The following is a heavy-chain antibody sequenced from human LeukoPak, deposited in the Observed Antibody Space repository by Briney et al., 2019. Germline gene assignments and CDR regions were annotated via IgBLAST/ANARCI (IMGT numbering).Heavy chain of an antibody. CDR2: INSDGINT. V-gene: IGHV3-74*01. J-gene: IGHJ4*02. CDR1: GFTFSNYW. CDR3: ARGGRGPHYFDY. Sequence: GGSLRLSCAASGFTFSNYWMHWVRQAPGKGLVWVSRINSDGINTSYADSVKGRFTISRDNAKNTLNLQMNSLRAEDTAVYYCARGGRGPHYFDYWGQGTLVTVSS.